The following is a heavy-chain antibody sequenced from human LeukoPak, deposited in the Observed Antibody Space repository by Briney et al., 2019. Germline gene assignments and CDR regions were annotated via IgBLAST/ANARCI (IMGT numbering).Heavy chain of an antibody. CDR2: IYYSGST. Sequence: SETLSLTCTVSGGSISSYYWSWIRQPPGKGLEWIGYIYYSGSTNYNPSLRSRVTMSVDTSKNQFSLKLSPVTAADTAVYYCAIDRYYYDGSGYRFDYWGQGTLVTVSS. D-gene: IGHD3-22*01. J-gene: IGHJ4*02. CDR1: GGSISSYY. CDR3: AIDRYYYDGSGYRFDY. V-gene: IGHV4-59*12.